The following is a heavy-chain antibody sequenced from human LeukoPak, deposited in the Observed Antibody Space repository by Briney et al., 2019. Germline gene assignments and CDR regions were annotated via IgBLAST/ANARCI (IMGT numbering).Heavy chain of an antibody. J-gene: IGHJ4*02. V-gene: IGHV1-69*06. Sequence: SVKVSCKASGGTFSGYAISWVRQAPGQGLECMGGIIPIFGTPNHAQKFQGRVTITADKSTRTAYMELSSLRSDDTAMFYCARDIRTGDNYFDYWGQGTLVTVSS. CDR2: IIPIFGTP. D-gene: IGHD1-14*01. CDR3: ARDIRTGDNYFDY. CDR1: GGTFSGYA.